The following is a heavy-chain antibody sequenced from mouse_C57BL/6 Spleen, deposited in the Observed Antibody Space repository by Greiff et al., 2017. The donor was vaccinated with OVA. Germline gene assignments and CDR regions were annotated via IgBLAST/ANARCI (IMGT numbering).Heavy chain of an antibody. V-gene: IGHV1-82*01. J-gene: IGHJ2*01. Sequence: VQRVESGPELVKPGASVKISCKASGYAFSSSWMNWVKQRPGKGLEWIGRIYPGDGDTNYNGKFKGKATLTADKSSSTAYMQLSSLTSEDAAVYFCARELRGSYFDYWGQGTTLTVSS. CDR3: ARELRGSYFDY. D-gene: IGHD1-1*01. CDR2: IYPGDGDT. CDR1: GYAFSSSW.